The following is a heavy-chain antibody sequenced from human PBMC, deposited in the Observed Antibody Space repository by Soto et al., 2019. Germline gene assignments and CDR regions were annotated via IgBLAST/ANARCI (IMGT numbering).Heavy chain of an antibody. CDR3: ARVPIVPAAIPYYYYYYGMDV. D-gene: IGHD2-2*02. V-gene: IGHV4-31*03. Sequence: SETLSLTCTVSGGSISSGGYYWSWIRQHPGKGLEWIGYIYYSGSTYYNPSLKSRVTISVDTSKNKFSLKLSSVTAADTAVYYCARVPIVPAAIPYYYYYYGMDVWGQGTTVTVSS. J-gene: IGHJ6*02. CDR1: GGSISSGGYY. CDR2: IYYSGST.